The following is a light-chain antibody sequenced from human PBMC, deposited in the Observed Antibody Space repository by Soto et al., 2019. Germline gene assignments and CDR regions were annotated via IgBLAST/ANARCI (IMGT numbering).Light chain of an antibody. CDR2: AAS. J-gene: IGKJ5*01. CDR3: QQSYSTPIT. V-gene: IGKV1-39*01. CDR1: QSISGY. Sequence: DIQMTQSPSSLSASVGDRVTITCRASQSISGYLNWYQQKPGKAPNLLIYAASSLQSGVPSRFSGSGSGTDFTLTINSLHPEDFATYYCQQSYSTPITFGQGTRLE.